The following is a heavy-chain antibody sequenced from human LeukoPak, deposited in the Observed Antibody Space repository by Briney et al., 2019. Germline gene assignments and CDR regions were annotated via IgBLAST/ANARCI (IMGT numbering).Heavy chain of an antibody. CDR3: AIIPNFGRDV. V-gene: IGHV1-46*01. J-gene: IGHJ6*02. Sequence: ASVKVSRKASGYTFTSYYIHWVRQAPGQGLEWMGMINPSGGTTIYAPKFQGRVNMTRDTYASTVYMEVSSLRSEDTAMFYCAIIPNFGRDVWGQQATVTVSS. CDR1: GYTFTSYY. CDR2: INPSGGTT.